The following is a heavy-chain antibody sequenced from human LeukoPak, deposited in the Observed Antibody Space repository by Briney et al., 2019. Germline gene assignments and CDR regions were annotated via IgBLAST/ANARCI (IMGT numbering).Heavy chain of an antibody. J-gene: IGHJ4*02. CDR1: GGTFSSYA. V-gene: IGHV1-69*13. Sequence: ASVKVSCKASGGTFSSYAISWVRQAPGQGLEWMGGIIPIFGTANYAQKFQGRVTITADESTCTAYMELSSLRSEDTAVYYCARGTGATTLSSDYWGQGTLVTVSS. CDR3: ARGTGATTLSSDY. D-gene: IGHD1-26*01. CDR2: IIPIFGTA.